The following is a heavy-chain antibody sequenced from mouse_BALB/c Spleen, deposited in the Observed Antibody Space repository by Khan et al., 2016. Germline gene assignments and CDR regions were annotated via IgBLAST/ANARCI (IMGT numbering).Heavy chain of an antibody. D-gene: IGHD1-1*02. J-gene: IGHJ3*01. CDR1: GFTFSDYY. V-gene: IGHV5-4*02. CDR2: ISDGGSYN. Sequence: EVELVESGGGLVKPGGSLKLSCAAAGFTFSDYYMYWVCQTPEKRLEWVATISDGGSYNSYPDSVKGRFTISRDNAKNNLYLQMSSLKSEDTAMYYCARDGRWFAYWGQGTLVTVSA. CDR3: ARDGRWFAY.